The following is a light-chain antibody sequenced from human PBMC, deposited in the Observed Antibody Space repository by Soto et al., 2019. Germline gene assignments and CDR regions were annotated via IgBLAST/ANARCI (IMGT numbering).Light chain of an antibody. V-gene: IGKV3-11*01. J-gene: IGKJ1*01. Sequence: EIVLTQSPATLSLSPGERATLSCRASQSVSSYLAWYQQKPGQAPRLLIYDASNRATDIPARFSGSGSGTYFTLTISGLEPKDFAVSYCLHRSGGPWTCGKGTKVDIK. CDR3: LHRSGGPWT. CDR2: DAS. CDR1: QSVSSY.